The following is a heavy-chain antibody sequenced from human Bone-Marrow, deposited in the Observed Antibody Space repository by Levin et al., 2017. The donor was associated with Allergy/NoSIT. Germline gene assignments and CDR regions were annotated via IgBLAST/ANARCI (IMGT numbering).Heavy chain of an antibody. Sequence: GESLKISCAASGFTFSSYAMSWVRQAPGKGLEWVSAISGSGGSTYYADSVKGRFTISRDNSKNTLYLQMNSLRAEDTAVYYCAKYGIAVAGGGADGYWGQGTLVTVSS. J-gene: IGHJ4*02. CDR1: GFTFSSYA. D-gene: IGHD6-19*01. CDR2: ISGSGGST. CDR3: AKYGIAVAGGGADGY. V-gene: IGHV3-23*01.